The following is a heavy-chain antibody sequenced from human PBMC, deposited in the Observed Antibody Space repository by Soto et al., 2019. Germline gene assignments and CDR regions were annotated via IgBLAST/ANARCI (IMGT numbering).Heavy chain of an antibody. V-gene: IGHV1-2*04. D-gene: IGHD1-26*01. Sequence: ASVKVSCKASGYTFTGYYMHWVRQAPGQGLEWMGWINPNSGGTNYAQKLQGWVTMTRDTSISTAYMELSRLRSDDTAVYYCARAYSGSYFYFDYWGQGTLVTVSS. CDR3: ARAYSGSYFYFDY. CDR2: INPNSGGT. J-gene: IGHJ4*02. CDR1: GYTFTGYY.